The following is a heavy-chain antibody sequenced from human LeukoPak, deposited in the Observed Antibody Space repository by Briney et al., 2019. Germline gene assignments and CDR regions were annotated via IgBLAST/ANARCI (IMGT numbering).Heavy chain of an antibody. Sequence: GESLKISCKGSQYSFTTYWIGWVRQMPGKGLEWMGIIYPGDSDTRYSPSFQGQVTISADKSISTAYLQWSSLKASDTAMYYCARLGVAAASRGTPPDYWGQGTLVTVSS. J-gene: IGHJ4*02. V-gene: IGHV5-51*01. CDR2: IYPGDSDT. CDR1: QYSFTTYW. D-gene: IGHD6-13*01. CDR3: ARLGVAAASRGTPPDY.